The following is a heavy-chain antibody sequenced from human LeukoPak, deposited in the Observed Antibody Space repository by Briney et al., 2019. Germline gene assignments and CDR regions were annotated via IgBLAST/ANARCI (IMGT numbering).Heavy chain of an antibody. J-gene: IGHJ1*01. V-gene: IGHV4-39*07. CDR2: IYYSGST. CDR1: GGSISSSSYY. Sequence: SETLSLTCTVSGGSISSSSYYWGWIRQPPGKGLEWIGSIYYSGSTYYNPSLKSRVTISVDTSKNQFSLKLSSVTAADTAVYYCARGGWYPESFQHWGQGALVTVSS. CDR3: ARGGWYPESFQH. D-gene: IGHD6-19*01.